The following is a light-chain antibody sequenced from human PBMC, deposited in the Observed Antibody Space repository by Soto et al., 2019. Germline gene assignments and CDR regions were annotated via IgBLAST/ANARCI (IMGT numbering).Light chain of an antibody. Sequence: DIQMTQSPSSLSASVGDRVTITCQANEDIRNSFHSYQQKPGKAPNLLIYDASNVETGVPSRFSGSGFGTDFTFTISSLQPEDVATYYCQQYGDLPVTFGPGTKVDIK. CDR2: DAS. CDR1: EDIRNS. J-gene: IGKJ3*01. CDR3: QQYGDLPVT. V-gene: IGKV1-33*01.